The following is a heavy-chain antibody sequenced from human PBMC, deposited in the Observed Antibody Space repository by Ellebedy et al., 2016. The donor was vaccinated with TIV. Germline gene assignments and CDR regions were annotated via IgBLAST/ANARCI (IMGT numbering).Heavy chain of an antibody. CDR2: LYGANKT. J-gene: IGHJ5*02. V-gene: IGHV3-66*01. CDR3: VRERMPMPT. CDR1: GFSFSSNY. Sequence: PGGSLRLSCEASGFSFSSNYMTWVRQAPGKGLEWFSVLYGANKTHYADSVKGRFTISRDNFKNTVYLQMFGVRAEDTALYYCVRERMPMPTWGQGTLVTVSS. D-gene: IGHD2-2*01.